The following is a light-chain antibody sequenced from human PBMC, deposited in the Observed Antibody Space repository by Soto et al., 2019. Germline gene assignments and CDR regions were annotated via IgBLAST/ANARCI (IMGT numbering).Light chain of an antibody. J-gene: IGKJ4*01. V-gene: IGKV3-15*01. CDR3: QQYNNWPPHT. CDR2: DAS. Sequence: EIVMTQSPATLSVSPGDRATLSCRASQSVSSSLAWYQQIPGQAPRLLIYDASTRATGIPARFGGSGSGTEFTLTISSLQSEDFAVYYCQQYNNWPPHTFGGGTKVELK. CDR1: QSVSSS.